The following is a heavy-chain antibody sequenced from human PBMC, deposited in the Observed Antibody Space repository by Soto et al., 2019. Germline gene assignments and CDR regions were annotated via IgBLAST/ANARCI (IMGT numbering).Heavy chain of an antibody. CDR1: GFTFSSYA. V-gene: IGHV3-23*01. D-gene: IGHD3-22*01. Sequence: GGSLRLSCAASGFTFSSYAMSWVRQAPGKGLEWVSAISGSGGSTYYADSVKGRFTISRDNSKNTLYLQMNSLRAEDTAVYYCAKANFIDYYDSSGYYYYGMDVWGQGTTVTVSS. CDR2: ISGSGGST. J-gene: IGHJ6*02. CDR3: AKANFIDYYDSSGYYYYGMDV.